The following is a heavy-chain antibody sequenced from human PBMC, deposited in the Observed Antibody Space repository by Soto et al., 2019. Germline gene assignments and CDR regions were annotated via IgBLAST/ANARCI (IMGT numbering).Heavy chain of an antibody. V-gene: IGHV4-39*01. CDR3: ARHFVAVVIKGWGY. Sequence: SEKLSLRCNVSGGSIDTSNYYWDWLRQPPEKGLEWIGTTYYNGNAYYNPSLRSRVSMSVDTSKNQFSLKLISVTAADTAVYYCARHFVAVVIKGWGYWGQGKLVTVS. CDR2: TYYNGNA. CDR1: GGSIDTSNYY. D-gene: IGHD3-10*01. J-gene: IGHJ4*02.